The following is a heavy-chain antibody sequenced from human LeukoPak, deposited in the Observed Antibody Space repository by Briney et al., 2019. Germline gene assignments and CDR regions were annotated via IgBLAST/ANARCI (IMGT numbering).Heavy chain of an antibody. CDR1: GEFLSGYY. D-gene: IGHD2-2*01. V-gene: IGHV4-34*01. J-gene: IGHJ4*02. CDR3: AKGAFYCSSTSCYGTRLYYFDY. CDR2: INHSGST. Sequence: SETLSLTCAVYGEFLSGYYWSWIRQPPGKGLEWIGEINHSGSTNYNPSLKSPVTISVDTSKNQFSLKLSSVTAADTAVYYCAKGAFYCSSTSCYGTRLYYFDYWGQGTLVTVSS.